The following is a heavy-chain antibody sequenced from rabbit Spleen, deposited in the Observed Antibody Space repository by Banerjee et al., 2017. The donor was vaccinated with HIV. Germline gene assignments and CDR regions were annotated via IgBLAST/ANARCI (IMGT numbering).Heavy chain of an antibody. CDR1: GFSFSSNYY. CDR3: VRDQAGDAGYGPYYFNL. V-gene: IGHV1S40*01. Sequence: QSLEESGGGLVQPGGSLRLTCTASGFSFSSNYYMCWVRQAPGKGLEWIACIDTGSSGFTYFASWAKGRFTCSKASSTTVTLQMTSLTAADTATYFCVRDQAGDAGYGPYYFNLWGQGTLVTVS. J-gene: IGHJ4*01. CDR2: IDTGSSGFT. D-gene: IGHD4-2*01.